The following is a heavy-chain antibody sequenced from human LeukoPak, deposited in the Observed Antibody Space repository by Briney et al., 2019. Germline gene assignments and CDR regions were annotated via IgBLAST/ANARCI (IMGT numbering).Heavy chain of an antibody. V-gene: IGHV4-4*02. CDR2: IHHIGST. CDR3: ARDQVDYDSSGYQYDGAFDI. J-gene: IGHJ3*02. Sequence: PSGTLSLTCAVSGGSISTSNWRSWVRQPPGKGLEWIGEIHHIGSTNYNPSLKSRVTISVDKSKNQFSLKLNSVTAADTAVYYCARDQVDYDSSGYQYDGAFDIWGQGTMVTVSS. CDR1: GGSISTSNW. D-gene: IGHD3-22*01.